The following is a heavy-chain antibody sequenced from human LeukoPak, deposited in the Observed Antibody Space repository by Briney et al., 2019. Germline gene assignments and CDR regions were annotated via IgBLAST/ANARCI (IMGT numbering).Heavy chain of an antibody. J-gene: IGHJ4*02. Sequence: SDTLSLTCALSGLSTTIVYYWASLRHSPGKGLDWIATLLQIDKSFYNASLESRVTMSLDTSKTQISLNLTSVTAADTAVDYCARVPSVPSLLDSWGRGTQVTVSS. CDR1: GLSTTIVYY. D-gene: IGHD3-10*02. V-gene: IGHV4-38-2*01. CDR2: LLQIDKS. CDR3: ARVPSVPSLLDS.